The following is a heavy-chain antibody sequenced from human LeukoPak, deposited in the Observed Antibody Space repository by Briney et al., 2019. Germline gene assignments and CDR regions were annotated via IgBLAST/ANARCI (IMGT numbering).Heavy chain of an antibody. CDR1: GGSISSSSYY. V-gene: IGHV4-39*01. Sequence: SETLSLTCPVSGGSISSSSYYWGWIRQPPGKGLEWIGSIYYSGSTYYNPSLKSRVTISVDTSKNQFSLKLSSVTAADTAVYYCQSRFLEWLLDYWGQGTLVTVSS. J-gene: IGHJ4*02. CDR2: IYYSGST. CDR3: QSRFLEWLLDY. D-gene: IGHD3-3*01.